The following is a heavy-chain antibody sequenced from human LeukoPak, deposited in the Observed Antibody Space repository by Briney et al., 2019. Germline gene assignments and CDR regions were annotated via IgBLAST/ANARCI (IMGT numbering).Heavy chain of an antibody. CDR3: ARDGYYYDSSGYHNWFDP. Sequence: NPSQTLSLTCAVSGGSISSGGYSWSWIRQPPGKGLEWIGYIYHSGSTYYNPSLKSRVTISVDRSKNQFSLKLGSVTAADTAVYYCARDGYYYDSSGYHNWFDPWGQGTLVTVSS. V-gene: IGHV4-30-2*01. CDR2: IYHSGST. J-gene: IGHJ5*02. CDR1: GGSISSGGYS. D-gene: IGHD3-22*01.